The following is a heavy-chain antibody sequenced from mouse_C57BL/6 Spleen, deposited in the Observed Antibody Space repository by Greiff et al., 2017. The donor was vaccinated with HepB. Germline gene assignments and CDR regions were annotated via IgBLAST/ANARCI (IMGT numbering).Heavy chain of an antibody. CDR1: GFTFSSYA. CDR3: ARERGYYSNFDV. V-gene: IGHV5-4*01. Sequence: DVKLVESGGGLVKPGGSLKLSCAASGFTFSSYAMSWVRQTPEKRLEWVATISDGGSYTYYPDNVKGRFTISRDNAKNNLYLQMSHLKSEDTAMYYCARERGYYSNFDVWGTGTTVTVSS. J-gene: IGHJ1*03. CDR2: ISDGGSYT. D-gene: IGHD2-5*01.